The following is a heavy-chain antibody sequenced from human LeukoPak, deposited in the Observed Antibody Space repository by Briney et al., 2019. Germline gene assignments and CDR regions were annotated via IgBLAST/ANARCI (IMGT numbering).Heavy chain of an antibody. V-gene: IGHV1-46*01. J-gene: IGHJ4*02. D-gene: IGHD6-19*01. CDR2: INPSGSST. CDR3: AGSMAVAGLSFDY. CDR1: GYTFTSHY. Sequence: ASVKVSCKASGYTFTSHYMHWVRQAPGQGLEWMGLINPSGSSTLYAQKFQGRVTMTRDMSTTTDYMELSSLRSEDTAVYYCAGSMAVAGLSFDYWGQGTLVTVSS.